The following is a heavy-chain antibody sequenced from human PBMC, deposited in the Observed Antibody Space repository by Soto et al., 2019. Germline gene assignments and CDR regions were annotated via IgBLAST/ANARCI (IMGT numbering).Heavy chain of an antibody. CDR2: ISTYNGHT. J-gene: IGHJ4*02. V-gene: IGHV1-18*04. CDR1: GYTFTYHG. CDR3: ARDNGDSGASLVDF. Sequence: GASVKVSCKASGYTFTYHGLTWVRQAPGQGLEWMGWISTYNGHTEYAQKFQDRVTLTTDTSTSTGYMEVRRLRSDDTAIYYCARDNGDSGASLVDFWGQGTLVTVSS. D-gene: IGHD2-8*01.